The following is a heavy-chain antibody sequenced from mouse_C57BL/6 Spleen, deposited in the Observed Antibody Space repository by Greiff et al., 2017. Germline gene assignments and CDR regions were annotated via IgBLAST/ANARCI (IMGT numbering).Heavy chain of an antibody. D-gene: IGHD1-1*01. CDR2: INYDGSST. CDR1: GFTFSDYY. J-gene: IGHJ3*01. CDR3: ARDQGYYGSSYPFAY. V-gene: IGHV5-16*01. Sequence: EVMLVESEGGLVQPGSSMKLSCTASGFTFSDYYMAWVRQVPEKGLEWVANINYDGSSTYYLDSLKSRFIISRDNAKNILYLQMSSLKSEDTATYYGARDQGYYGSSYPFAYGGQGTLVTVSA.